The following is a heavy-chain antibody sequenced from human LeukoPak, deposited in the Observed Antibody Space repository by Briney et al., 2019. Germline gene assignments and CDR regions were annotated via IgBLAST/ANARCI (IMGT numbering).Heavy chain of an antibody. Sequence: GGPLRLSCAASGFTFSSYAMHWVRQAPGKGLEYVSAISSNGGSTYYANSVKGRFTISRDNSKNTLYLQMGSLRAEDMAVYYCARDTLPARVIDYDVGYWGQGTLVTVSS. D-gene: IGHD4-17*01. J-gene: IGHJ4*02. CDR2: ISSNGGST. CDR3: ARDTLPARVIDYDVGY. CDR1: GFTFSSYA. V-gene: IGHV3-64*01.